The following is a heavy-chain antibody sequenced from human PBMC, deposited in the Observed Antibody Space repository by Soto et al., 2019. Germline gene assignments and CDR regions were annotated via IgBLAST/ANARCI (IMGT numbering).Heavy chain of an antibody. CDR1: GGSISSSSYY. CDR3: SRPANHCSGVSCYCLGEESYDFDI. J-gene: IGHJ3*02. Sequence: PSETLSLTCTVSGGSISSSSYYWGWIRQPPGKGLEWIGSIYYSGSTYYNPSLKSRVTISVDTSKNQFSLKLSSVTAADTALYYCSRPANHCSGVSCYCLGEESYDFDIWGQGTMVAVSS. V-gene: IGHV4-39*01. D-gene: IGHD2-15*01. CDR2: IYYSGST.